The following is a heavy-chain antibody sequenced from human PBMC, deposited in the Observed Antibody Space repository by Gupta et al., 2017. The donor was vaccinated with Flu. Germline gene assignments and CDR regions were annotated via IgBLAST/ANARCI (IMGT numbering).Heavy chain of an antibody. V-gene: IGHV3-9*01. D-gene: IGHD3-16*01. CDR1: GFTFDDYA. Sequence: EVQLVESVGGLVQPGRSLRLSCAASGFTFDDYAMHWVRQAPGKGLEWVSGISWNSGNIGYADAVKGRFTISRDNAKNSLYLQMNSLRAEDTALYYCAKDIYSDGGLFDYWGQGTLVTVSS. CDR3: AKDIYSDGGLFDY. J-gene: IGHJ4*02. CDR2: ISWNSGNI.